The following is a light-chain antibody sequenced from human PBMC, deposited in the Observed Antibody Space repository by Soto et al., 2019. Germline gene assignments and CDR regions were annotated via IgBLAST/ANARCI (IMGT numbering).Light chain of an antibody. J-gene: IGLJ1*01. Sequence: QAVVTQEPSLAVSPGGTVTLTCASSTGAVTSAYYPNWIQQKPGQAPRALIYRTSIKHSWTPDRFSGSLLGGKAALTLSGVQPEDEAEYYCLLYYGGAYVFGTGTKVTVL. CDR1: TGAVTSAYY. CDR2: RTS. V-gene: IGLV7-43*01. CDR3: LLYYGGAYV.